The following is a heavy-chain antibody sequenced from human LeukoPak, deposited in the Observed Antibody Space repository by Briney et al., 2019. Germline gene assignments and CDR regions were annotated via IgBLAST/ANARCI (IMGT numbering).Heavy chain of an antibody. CDR3: ARGHSDPGVFLDS. Sequence: GGSLRLSCAASGFTFSNYWMIWVRQAPGKGLEWVSIINQAGSEKYHVDSVDGRFTISRDNAKNSLFLQMNSLRAEDTAVYFCARGHSDPGVFLDSWGQGSLVTVSS. V-gene: IGHV3-7*05. J-gene: IGHJ4*02. CDR1: GFTFSNYW. CDR2: INQAGSEK. D-gene: IGHD3-10*01.